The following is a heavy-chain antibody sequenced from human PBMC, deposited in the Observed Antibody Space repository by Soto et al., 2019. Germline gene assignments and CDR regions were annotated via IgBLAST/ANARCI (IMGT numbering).Heavy chain of an antibody. CDR3: ARHEWLQLWLVTEY. CDR2: IYHSGNT. CDR1: VDSIGSSTNY. Sequence: SLTCSVSVDSIGSSTNYWGWIRQPPGKGLEWIGTIYHSGNTYYNPTLKSRVAISVDMSKNQFSLRLNSVTAADTAVYYCARHEWLQLWLVTEYWGQGALVTSPQ. J-gene: IGHJ4*02. D-gene: IGHD5-18*01. V-gene: IGHV4-39*01.